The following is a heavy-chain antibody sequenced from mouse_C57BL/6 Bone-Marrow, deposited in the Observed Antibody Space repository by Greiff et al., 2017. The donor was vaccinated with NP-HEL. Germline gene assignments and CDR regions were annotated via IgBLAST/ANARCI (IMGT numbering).Heavy chain of an antibody. Sequence: VQLQQSGPELVKPGASVKISCKASGYTFTDYYMNWVKQSHGKSLEWIGDINPNNGGTSYNQKFKGKATLTVDKSSSTAYMELRSLTSEDSAVYYCARLDTTVVANFDYWGQGTTLTVSS. CDR1: GYTFTDYY. CDR3: ARLDTTVVANFDY. J-gene: IGHJ2*01. CDR2: INPNNGGT. V-gene: IGHV1-26*01. D-gene: IGHD1-1*01.